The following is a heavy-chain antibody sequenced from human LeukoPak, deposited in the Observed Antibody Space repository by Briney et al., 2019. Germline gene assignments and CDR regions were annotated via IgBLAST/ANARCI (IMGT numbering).Heavy chain of an antibody. V-gene: IGHV4-31*03. Sequence: PSETLSLTCTVSGGSISSGDFYWTWIRQNPGKGLEWIGYTHYSGSTYYNPSLKSRVTISVDTSKNQFSLKLSSVTAADTAVYYCARGGIVLGLWFDPWGQGTLVTVSS. J-gene: IGHJ5*02. CDR2: THYSGST. D-gene: IGHD2-15*01. CDR3: ARGGIVLGLWFDP. CDR1: GGSISSGDFY.